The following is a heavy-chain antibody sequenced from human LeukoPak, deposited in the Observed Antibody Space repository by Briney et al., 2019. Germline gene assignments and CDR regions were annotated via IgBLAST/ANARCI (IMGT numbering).Heavy chain of an antibody. D-gene: IGHD2-15*01. CDR3: ARAPGGGFDY. CDR1: GGTFSSYA. V-gene: IGHV1-69*05. J-gene: IGHJ4*02. CDR2: MNPLFGTA. Sequence: SVRVSCKASGGTFSSYAISWVRQAPGQGLERMGGMNPLFGTANYAQKFQGRVTITTDESTSTAYMELNSLRSEDTAVYYCARAPGGGFDYWGQGTLVTVSS.